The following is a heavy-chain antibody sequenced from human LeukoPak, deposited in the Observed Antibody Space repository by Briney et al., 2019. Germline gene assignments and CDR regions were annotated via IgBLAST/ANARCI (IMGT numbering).Heavy chain of an antibody. Sequence: GSLRLSCAASGFTVSSNYMSWVRQAPGKGLEWVSVIYSGGSTYYADSVKGRFTISRDNSKNTLYLQMNSLRAEDTAVYYCASGGRAGWGPSYFDYWGQGTLVTVSS. CDR3: ASGGRAGWGPSYFDY. CDR1: GFTVSSNY. CDR2: IYSGGST. V-gene: IGHV3-53*01. J-gene: IGHJ4*02. D-gene: IGHD6-19*01.